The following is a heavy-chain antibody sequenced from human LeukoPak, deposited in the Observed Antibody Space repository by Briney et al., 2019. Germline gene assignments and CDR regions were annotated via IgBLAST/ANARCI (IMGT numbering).Heavy chain of an antibody. CDR3: ARDSGWFRFDY. V-gene: IGHV3-7*03. D-gene: IGHD6-13*01. J-gene: IGHJ4*02. CDR2: IKEDGSQK. CDR1: GFTFSSFW. Sequence: GGSLRLSCAASGFTFSSFWMTWVRQAPGKGLEWVANIKEDGSQKYYVDSVKGRFTISRDNAKNSLFLQTNSLRADNTAVYYCARDSGWFRFDYWGQGTLVTVSS.